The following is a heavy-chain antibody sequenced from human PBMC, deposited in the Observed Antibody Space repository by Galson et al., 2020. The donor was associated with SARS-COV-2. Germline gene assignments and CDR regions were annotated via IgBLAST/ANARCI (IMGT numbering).Heavy chain of an antibody. CDR1: GLSLNSYR. J-gene: IGHJ1*01. CDR3: ARGTGISAPPARYYDGSVYFAECFED. V-gene: IGHV3-33*01. Sequence: GSLRLSCAAPGLSLNSYRIHWVRQAPGKGPEWVAVAWYGCSFIYYADPVKGRFTMSRDDHRKTVYLEMNRLRADDTDMYFCARGTGISAPPARYYDGSVYFAECFEDWGLGTLVTVSS. D-gene: IGHD3-3*01. CDR2: AWYGCSFI.